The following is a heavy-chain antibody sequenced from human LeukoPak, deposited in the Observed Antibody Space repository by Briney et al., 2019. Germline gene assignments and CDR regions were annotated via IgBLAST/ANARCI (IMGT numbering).Heavy chain of an antibody. D-gene: IGHD4-17*01. CDR3: AKDRGDYGPADDAFDI. Sequence: GGSLRLSCAASGFTFSKAWMSWVRQAPGKGLEWVAFIRYDGSNKYYADSVKGRFTISRDNSKNTLFLQMNSLRADDTAVYYCAKDRGDYGPADDAFDIWGQGTLVSVSS. CDR2: IRYDGSNK. V-gene: IGHV3-30*02. CDR1: GFTFSKAW. J-gene: IGHJ3*02.